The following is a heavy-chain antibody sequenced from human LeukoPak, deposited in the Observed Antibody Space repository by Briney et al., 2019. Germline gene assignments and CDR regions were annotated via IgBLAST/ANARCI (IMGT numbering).Heavy chain of an antibody. J-gene: IGHJ4*02. CDR1: GFTFSSYA. CDR2: ISYDGSNK. CDR3: ASLGIAAAGPNFDY. V-gene: IGHV3-30-3*01. Sequence: GGSLRLSCAASGFTFSSYAMHWVRQAPGKGLEWVAVISYDGSNKYYADSVKGRFTISRDNSKNTLYLQMNSLRAEDTAVYYCASLGIAAAGPNFDYWGQGTLVTVSS. D-gene: IGHD6-13*01.